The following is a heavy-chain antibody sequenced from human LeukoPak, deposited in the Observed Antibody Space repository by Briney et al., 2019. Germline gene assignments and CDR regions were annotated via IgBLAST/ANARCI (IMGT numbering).Heavy chain of an antibody. CDR1: GFTLSDYY. Sequence: GGSLRLSCAASGFTLSDYYMSWIRQAPGKGLEWVSYTSSSSSYTNYADSVKGRFTISRDNAKNSLYLQMNSLRAEDTAVYYCARAEVAVAGYNYYYYGMDVWGQGTTVTVSS. CDR3: ARAEVAVAGYNYYYYGMDV. D-gene: IGHD6-19*01. CDR2: TSSSSSYT. J-gene: IGHJ6*02. V-gene: IGHV3-11*06.